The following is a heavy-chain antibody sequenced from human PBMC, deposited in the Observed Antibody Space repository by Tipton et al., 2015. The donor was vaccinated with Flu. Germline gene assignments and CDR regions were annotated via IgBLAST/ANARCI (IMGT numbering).Heavy chain of an antibody. Sequence: GLVKPSETLSLTCTVSSGSIRSTNYFCAWIRQPPGKRLELIGSIYPSGTTYYNPSLKSRVAMSVDTSKSQFSLKLRSVTAADTAVYYCARLSYYDVDLKNFYFDYWGQGALVTVSS. CDR2: IYPSGTT. J-gene: IGHJ4*02. CDR3: ARLSYYDVDLKNFYFDY. D-gene: IGHD3-10*02. V-gene: IGHV4-39*01. CDR1: SGSIRSTNYF.